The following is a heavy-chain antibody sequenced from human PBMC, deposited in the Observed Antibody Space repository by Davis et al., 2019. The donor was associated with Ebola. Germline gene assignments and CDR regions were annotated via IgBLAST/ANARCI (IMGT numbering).Heavy chain of an antibody. CDR2: ILYDGSNK. Sequence: PGGSLRLSCAASGFTFSTYAMHWVRQAPGKGLEWVALILYDGSNKYYADSVKGRFTISRDNSKNTLYLQMNSLRAEDTAVYYCAKEGDYYGSGSYGDNWGQGTLVTVSS. CDR3: AKEGDYYGSGSYGDN. CDR1: GFTFSTYA. V-gene: IGHV3-30-3*01. D-gene: IGHD3-10*01. J-gene: IGHJ4*02.